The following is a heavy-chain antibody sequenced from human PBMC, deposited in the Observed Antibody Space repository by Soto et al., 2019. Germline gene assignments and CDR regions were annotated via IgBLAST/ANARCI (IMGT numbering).Heavy chain of an antibody. Sequence: KPSETLSLTCTVSGGSISSGGYYWSWIRQHPGRGLEWIGYIYYSGSTYYNPSLKSRVTISVDTSKNQFSLKLSSVTAADTAVYYCARDMPKYYGMDVWGQGTTVTVSS. J-gene: IGHJ6*02. D-gene: IGHD2-2*01. CDR3: ARDMPKYYGMDV. CDR2: IYYSGST. V-gene: IGHV4-31*03. CDR1: GGSISSGGYY.